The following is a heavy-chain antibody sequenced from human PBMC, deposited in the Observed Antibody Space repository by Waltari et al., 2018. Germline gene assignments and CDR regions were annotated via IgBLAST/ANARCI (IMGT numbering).Heavy chain of an antibody. CDR1: GYPFTGYY. CDR3: ARDRGGDWNYYRFDY. Sequence: QVQLVQSGAEVKKPGASVKVSCKASGYPFTGYYMHWVRQAPGQGLEWMGWINPNSGGTNYAQKFQGRVTMTRDTSISTAYMELSRLRSDDTAVYYCARDRGGDWNYYRFDYWGQGTLVTVSS. CDR2: INPNSGGT. D-gene: IGHD1-7*01. V-gene: IGHV1-2*02. J-gene: IGHJ4*02.